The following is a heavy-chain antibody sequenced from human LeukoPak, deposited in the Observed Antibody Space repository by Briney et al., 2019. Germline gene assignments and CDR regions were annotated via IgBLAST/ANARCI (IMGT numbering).Heavy chain of an antibody. J-gene: IGHJ4*02. CDR1: GYTLTELS. D-gene: IGHD6-13*01. V-gene: IGHV1-24*01. Sequence: ASVTVSCKFSGYTLTELSMHWVRQAPGKGLEWVGGFDPEDGETIYAHKFQGRVTMTEDTSTDTAYMELSSLRSEDTAVYYCATGAEAGTLRYFDYWGQGTLVTVSS. CDR2: FDPEDGET. CDR3: ATGAEAGTLRYFDY.